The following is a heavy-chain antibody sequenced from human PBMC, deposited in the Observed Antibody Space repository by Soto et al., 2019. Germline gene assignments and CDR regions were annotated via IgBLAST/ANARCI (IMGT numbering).Heavy chain of an antibody. D-gene: IGHD3-22*01. CDR1: GFTFGDYA. V-gene: IGHV3-49*04. Sequence: GGSLRLSCTASGFTFGDYAMSWVRQAPGKGLEWVGFIRSKAYGGTTEYAASVKGRFTISRDDSKSIAYLQMNSLKNEATAVYYFTRDRDLNYDDSSGYDVFDTWGQGTMVTVSS. J-gene: IGHJ3*02. CDR2: IRSKAYGGTT. CDR3: TRDRDLNYDDSSGYDVFDT.